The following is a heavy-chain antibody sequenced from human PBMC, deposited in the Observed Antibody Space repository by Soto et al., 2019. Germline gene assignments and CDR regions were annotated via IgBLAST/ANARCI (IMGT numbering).Heavy chain of an antibody. Sequence: SETLSLTCAVYGGSFSGYYWSWIRQPPGKGLEWIGEINHSGSTNYNPSLKSRVTISVDTSKNQFSLKLSSVTAADTAVYYCARERYGSGSYDYWGQGTLVTVSS. CDR2: INHSGST. D-gene: IGHD3-10*01. V-gene: IGHV4-34*01. J-gene: IGHJ4*02. CDR3: ARERYGSGSYDY. CDR1: GGSFSGYY.